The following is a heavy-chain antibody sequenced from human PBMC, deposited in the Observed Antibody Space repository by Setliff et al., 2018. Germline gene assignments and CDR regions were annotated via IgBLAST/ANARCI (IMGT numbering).Heavy chain of an antibody. J-gene: IGHJ3*02. V-gene: IGHV3-33*08. CDR3: IRDWGEAGSTNAFDI. CDR1: GFTFSTYA. CDR2: IFYDGSEK. Sequence: GGSLRLSCAASGFTFSTYAMHWVRQAPGKGLEWVGYIFYDGSEKYYADSVKGRFTISRDNSKNTVYLEMNNLRADDTAVYYCIRDWGEAGSTNAFDIWGQGTVVTVSS. D-gene: IGHD1-26*01.